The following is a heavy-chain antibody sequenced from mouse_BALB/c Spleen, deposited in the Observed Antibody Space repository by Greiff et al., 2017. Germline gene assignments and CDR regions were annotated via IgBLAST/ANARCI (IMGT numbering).Heavy chain of an antibody. Sequence: QVQLQQSGAELVKPGASVKLSCKASGYTFTSYYMYWVKQRPGQGLEWIGEINPSNGGTNFNEKFKSKATLTVDKSSSTAYMQLSSLTSEDSAVYYYTRRYGNFYYAMDYWGQGTSVTVSS. CDR2: INPSNGGT. V-gene: IGHV1S81*02. D-gene: IGHD2-10*02. CDR3: TRRYGNFYYAMDY. CDR1: GYTFTSYY. J-gene: IGHJ4*01.